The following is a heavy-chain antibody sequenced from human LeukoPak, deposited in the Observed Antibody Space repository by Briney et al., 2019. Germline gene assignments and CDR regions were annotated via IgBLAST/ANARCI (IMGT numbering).Heavy chain of an antibody. D-gene: IGHD3-10*01. CDR1: GYTFTSYG. J-gene: IGHJ4*02. CDR2: ISAYNGNT. CDR3: ARGLRGTMVRGVIKRPYYFDY. Sequence: ASVKVSCKASGYTFTSYGISWVRQAPGQGLEWMGWISAYNGNTNYAQKFQGRVTMTRNTSISTAYMELSSLRSEDTAVYYCARGLRGTMVRGVIKRPYYFDYWGQGTLVTVSS. V-gene: IGHV1-18*01.